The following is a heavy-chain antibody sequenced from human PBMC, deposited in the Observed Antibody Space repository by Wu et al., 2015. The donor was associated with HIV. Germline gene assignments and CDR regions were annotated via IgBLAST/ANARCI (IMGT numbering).Heavy chain of an antibody. CDR1: GGTFSSYA. CDR2: IIPIFGTA. D-gene: IGHD5-18*01. V-gene: IGHV1-69*05. J-gene: IGHJ6*02. Sequence: QVQLVQSGAEVKKPGSSVKVSCKASGGTFSSYAISWVRQAPGQGLEWMGGIIPIFGTANYAQKFQGRVTITTDESTSTAYMELSSLRSEDTAVYYCARKLNTAMVTNYYYGMDVWGQGTTVTVSS. CDR3: ARKLNTAMVTNYYYGMDV.